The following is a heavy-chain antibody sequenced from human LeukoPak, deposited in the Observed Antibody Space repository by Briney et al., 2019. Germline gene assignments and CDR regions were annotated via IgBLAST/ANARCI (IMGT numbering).Heavy chain of an antibody. D-gene: IGHD6-13*01. J-gene: IGHJ5*02. CDR1: GFTFSNYA. Sequence: GGSLRLSCAASGFTFSNYAMNWVRQAPGKGLEWVSGISASGGTTYYADSVKGRFTTSRDNSKSTLYLQMNNLRADDTAVYYCGPGRGSSSWYFVDHWGQGTLVTVSS. V-gene: IGHV3-23*01. CDR2: ISASGGTT. CDR3: GPGRGSSSWYFVDH.